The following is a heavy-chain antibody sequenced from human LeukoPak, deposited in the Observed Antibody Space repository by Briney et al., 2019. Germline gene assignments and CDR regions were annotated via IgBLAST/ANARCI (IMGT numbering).Heavy chain of an antibody. D-gene: IGHD6-19*01. J-gene: IGHJ6*02. Sequence: SQTLSLTCAISGDSVSSNSAGWNWIRQSPSRGLEWLGRTYYNSKWYNDYAVAVKSRITINPDTSKNQFSLHLNSVTPEDTAVYYCTRGWLKTGMDVWGRGTTVTVSS. CDR1: GDSVSSNSAG. CDR3: TRGWLKTGMDV. CDR2: TYYNSKWYN. V-gene: IGHV6-1*01.